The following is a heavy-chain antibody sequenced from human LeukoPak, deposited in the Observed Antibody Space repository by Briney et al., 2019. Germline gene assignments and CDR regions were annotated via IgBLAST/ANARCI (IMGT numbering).Heavy chain of an antibody. D-gene: IGHD2-21*02. Sequence: GGSLRLSCAASGFTFSSYEMNWVRQAPGKGREWVSYISSSGSTIYYADSVKGRFTISRDNAKNSLYLQMDRLRAEDTAVYYCARDLIPVTGWSTSYYYYYGMDVWGQGTTVTVSS. CDR2: ISSSGSTI. CDR3: ARDLIPVTGWSTSYYYYYGMDV. J-gene: IGHJ6*02. CDR1: GFTFSSYE. V-gene: IGHV3-48*03.